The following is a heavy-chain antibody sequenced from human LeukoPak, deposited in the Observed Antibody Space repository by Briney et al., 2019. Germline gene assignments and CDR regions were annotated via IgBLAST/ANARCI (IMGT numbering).Heavy chain of an antibody. Sequence: SETLSLTCTVSGGSISSSSYYWGWIRQPPGKGLEWIGSIYYSGSTYYNPSLKSRVTISVDTSKNQFSLELSSVTAADTTVYYCARYFDWLSQVPDWGQGTLGTVSS. J-gene: IGHJ4*02. CDR3: ARYFDWLSQVPD. V-gene: IGHV4-39*01. CDR2: IYYSGST. CDR1: GGSISSSSYY. D-gene: IGHD3-9*01.